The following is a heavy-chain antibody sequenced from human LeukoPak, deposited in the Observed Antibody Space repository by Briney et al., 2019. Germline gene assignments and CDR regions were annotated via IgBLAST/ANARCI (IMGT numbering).Heavy chain of an antibody. J-gene: IGHJ6*03. CDR3: ARSDRCSSTSCYTAYYYYYMDV. V-gene: IGHV1-8*01. CDR1: GYTFTSYD. Sequence: GASVKVSCKASGYTFTSYDINWVRQATGQGLEWMGWMNPNSGNTGYAQKFQGRVTMTRNTSISTAYMELSSLRSEDTAVYYCARSDRCSSTSCYTAYYYYYMDVWGKGTTVTVSS. D-gene: IGHD2-2*02. CDR2: MNPNSGNT.